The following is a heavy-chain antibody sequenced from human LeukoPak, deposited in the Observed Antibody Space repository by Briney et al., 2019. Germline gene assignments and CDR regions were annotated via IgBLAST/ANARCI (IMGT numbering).Heavy chain of an antibody. CDR2: ISGSGDST. CDR1: GFTFSNYA. CDR3: AKGDKPVIAMVKFDY. D-gene: IGHD5-18*01. V-gene: IGHV3-23*01. Sequence: PGGSLRLSCAASGFTFSNYAMRWVRQAPGKGLEWVSGISGSGDSTYYADSVKGRFTISRDNSKNTLYMQMNSLRAEDTAVYYCAKGDKPVIAMVKFDYWGQGTLVTVSS. J-gene: IGHJ4*02.